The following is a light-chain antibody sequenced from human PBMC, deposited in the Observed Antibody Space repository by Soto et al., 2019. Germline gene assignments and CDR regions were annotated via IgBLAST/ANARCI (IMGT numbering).Light chain of an antibody. Sequence: EVVMTQSPATLSVSLGDRATLSCRASQSVSSNLAWYQQKPGQAPRLLIYGGSTRATGIPARFSGSGSGTEFTLTISSLQSEDFAVYSCQQYNNWPLTFGGGTKVEIK. CDR2: GGS. J-gene: IGKJ4*01. CDR3: QQYNNWPLT. V-gene: IGKV3-15*01. CDR1: QSVSSN.